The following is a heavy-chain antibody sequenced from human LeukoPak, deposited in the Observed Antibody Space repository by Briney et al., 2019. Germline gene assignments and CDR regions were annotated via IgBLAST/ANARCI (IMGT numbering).Heavy chain of an antibody. D-gene: IGHD1-26*01. CDR3: ARGVGATDTIDY. J-gene: IGHJ4*02. CDR1: RFTFSSHW. CDR2: VNDNGGST. V-gene: IGHV3-23*01. Sequence: GGSLRLSCVASRFTFSSHWVSWVRQAPGKGLEWVSGVNDNGGSTSYADSVKGRFTIFRDNSKNTVYLQMNSLRAEGTAVYYCARGVGATDTIDYWGRGTLVTVSS.